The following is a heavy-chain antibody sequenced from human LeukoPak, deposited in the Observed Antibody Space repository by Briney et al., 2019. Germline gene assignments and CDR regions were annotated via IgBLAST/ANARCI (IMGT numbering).Heavy chain of an antibody. J-gene: IGHJ4*02. CDR1: GGSISSGGYY. CDR3: ARADGDYYDSSGYLQLDY. Sequence: SQTLSLTCTVSGGSISSGGYYWSWIRQPPGKGLEWIGYIYHSGSTYYNPSLKSRVTISVDRSKNQFSLKLSSVTAADTAVYYCARADGDYYDSSGYLQLDYWGQGTLVTVSS. D-gene: IGHD3-22*01. V-gene: IGHV4-30-2*01. CDR2: IYHSGST.